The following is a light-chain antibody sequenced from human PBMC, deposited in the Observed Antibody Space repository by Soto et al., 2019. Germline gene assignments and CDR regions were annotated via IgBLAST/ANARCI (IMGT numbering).Light chain of an antibody. CDR1: TSNVGSNL. CDR2: QNL. CDR3: AAWDDSLSGRV. V-gene: IGLV1-47*01. Sequence: QSVLAQPPSASGTPGQRVTISCSGSTSNVGSNLASWYQQLPGSAPKLLIYQNLQRPSGVPDRFSGSKSGTSASLAISGLRSEDEADYYCAAWDDSLSGRVFGGGTKLTVL. J-gene: IGLJ2*01.